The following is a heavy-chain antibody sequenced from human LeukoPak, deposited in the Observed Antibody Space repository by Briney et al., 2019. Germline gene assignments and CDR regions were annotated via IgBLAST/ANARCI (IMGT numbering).Heavy chain of an antibody. J-gene: IGHJ5*02. CDR1: GGSISSYY. D-gene: IGHD3-10*01. CDR2: IYYSGST. CDR3: ARGEGNTMVRGVITSRNWFDP. V-gene: IGHV4-59*01. Sequence: SETLSLTCTVSGGSISSYYWSWIRQPPGKGLEWIGYIYYSGSTNYNPSLKSRVTISVDTSKNQFSLKLSSVTAADTAVYYCARGEGNTMVRGVITSRNWFDPWGQGTLVTVSS.